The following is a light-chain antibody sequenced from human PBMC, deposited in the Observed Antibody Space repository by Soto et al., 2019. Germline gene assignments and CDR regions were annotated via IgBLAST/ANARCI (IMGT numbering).Light chain of an antibody. J-gene: IGKJ1*01. CDR3: QQFNTSPWT. CDR1: QSVSIW. V-gene: IGKV1-5*03. Sequence: DIEMTQSPSTLSSSQGDRVTISWRASQSVSIWLAWYQQKPGRAPRLLIYKSSILEGGVPSRFSGSGSGTEFTLTISSVQPDDFATYYCQQFNTSPWTFGQGTKVDIK. CDR2: KSS.